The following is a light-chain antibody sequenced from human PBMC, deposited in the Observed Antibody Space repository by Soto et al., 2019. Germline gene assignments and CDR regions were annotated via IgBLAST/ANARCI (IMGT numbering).Light chain of an antibody. CDR2: WAS. V-gene: IGKV4-1*01. Sequence: DIVMTQSPDSLAVSLGERATINCKSSQNVLYTSNNKNQLAWYQQKPGQPPKLLIYWASTRESGVPDRFSGSWSGTTFTLTISRLQAEDVAYYYCHQYHYPPYTFGQGTKLEIK. CDR3: HQYHYPPYT. CDR1: QNVLYTSNNKNQ. J-gene: IGKJ2*01.